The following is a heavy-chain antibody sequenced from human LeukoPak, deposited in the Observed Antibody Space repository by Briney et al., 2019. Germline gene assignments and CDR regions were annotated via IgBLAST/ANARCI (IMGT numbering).Heavy chain of an antibody. V-gene: IGHV3-21*01. D-gene: IGHD3-10*02. CDR1: GFSFSSYS. CDR3: AELGITMIGGV. Sequence: GGSLRLSCAASGFSFSSYSMNWVRQAPGKGLEWVSSITSGSNYIYYADSLKGRFTISRDNAKNSLYLQMNSLRAEDTAVYYCAELGITMIGGVWGKGTTVTISS. J-gene: IGHJ6*04. CDR2: ITSGSNYI.